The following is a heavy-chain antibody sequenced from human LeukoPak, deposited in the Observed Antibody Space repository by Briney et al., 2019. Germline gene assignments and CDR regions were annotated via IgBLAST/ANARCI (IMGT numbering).Heavy chain of an antibody. D-gene: IGHD3-22*01. CDR3: ARSDSSGYYLAGHLDS. J-gene: IGHJ4*02. Sequence: GGSLRLSCAASGFTFSSYAMNWVRQAPGKGLEWVSFISGSSSYIYYADPVKGRLTISRDNARKSVYLHMNSLRADDTAVYYCARSDSSGYYLAGHLDSWGLGTLVTVSS. CDR2: ISGSSSYI. CDR1: GFTFSSYA. V-gene: IGHV3-21*01.